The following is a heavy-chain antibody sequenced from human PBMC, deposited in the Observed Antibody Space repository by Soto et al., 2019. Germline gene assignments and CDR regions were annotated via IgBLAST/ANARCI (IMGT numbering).Heavy chain of an antibody. J-gene: IGHJ6*02. CDR2: ISYDGSNK. CDR1: GFTFSSYA. D-gene: IGHD3-10*01. CDR3: AIVHSVGYYYYGMDV. V-gene: IGHV3-30-3*01. Sequence: GGSLRLSCAASGFTFSSYAMHWVRQAPGKGLEWVAVISYDGSNKYYADSVKGRFTISRDNSKNTLYLQMNSLRAEDTAVYCCAIVHSVGYYYYGMDVSGQATTVTVSS.